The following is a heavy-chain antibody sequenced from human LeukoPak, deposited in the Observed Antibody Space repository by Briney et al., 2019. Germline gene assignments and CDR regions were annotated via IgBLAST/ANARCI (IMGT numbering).Heavy chain of an antibody. CDR2: INPNSGGT. V-gene: IGHV1-2*02. CDR3: AREGGSYYEFDY. Sequence: ASVKVSCKASGYTFTGYYMHWVRQAPGQGLEWMGWINPNSGGTNYAQKLQGRGTMTTDTSTSTAYMELRSLRSDDTAVYYCAREGGSYYEFDYWGQGTLVTVSS. D-gene: IGHD1-26*01. CDR1: GYTFTGYY. J-gene: IGHJ4*02.